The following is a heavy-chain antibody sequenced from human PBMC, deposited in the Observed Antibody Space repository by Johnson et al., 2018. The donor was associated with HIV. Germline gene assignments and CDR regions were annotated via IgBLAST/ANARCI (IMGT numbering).Heavy chain of an antibody. CDR2: IQSKTDGGTT. V-gene: IGHV3-15*01. Sequence: VQLVESGGGLVKPGGSLRLSCAASGFTFSNAWMNWVRQAPGKGLEWVGRIQSKTDGGTTDYAAPVKGRFTISRDDSKNTLSLQMNSLKTEDTAVYYCTTRRVVGATPTPDDAFDIWGQGTIVTVSS. J-gene: IGHJ3*02. CDR1: GFTFSNAW. CDR3: TTRRVVGATPTPDDAFDI. D-gene: IGHD1-26*01.